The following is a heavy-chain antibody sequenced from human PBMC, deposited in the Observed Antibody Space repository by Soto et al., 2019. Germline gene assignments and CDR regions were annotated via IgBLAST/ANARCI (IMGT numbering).Heavy chain of an antibody. CDR2: IDPSDSYT. J-gene: IGHJ6*02. CDR3: ARKCGGGSCYAKNYYYYYGMDV. Sequence: GESLKISCKGSGYSFTSYWINWVRQMPGKGLEWMGRIDPSDSYTNYSPSFQGHVTISADKSISTAYLQWSSLKASDTAMYYCARKCGGGSCYAKNYYYYYGMDVWGQGTTVTVSS. D-gene: IGHD2-15*01. CDR1: GYSFTSYW. V-gene: IGHV5-10-1*01.